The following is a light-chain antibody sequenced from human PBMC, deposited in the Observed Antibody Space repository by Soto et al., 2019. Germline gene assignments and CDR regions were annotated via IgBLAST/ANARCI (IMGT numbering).Light chain of an antibody. CDR1: QSVFSS. CDR2: GAA. V-gene: IGKV3-15*01. J-gene: IGKJ4*01. CDR3: QQRSKWVT. Sequence: EIVMTQSPDTLSVSPGERATLSCRASQSVFSSLAWYQQKPGQAPRLLIYGAATRATGIPARFSGSGSGTEFTLTISSLQSEDFGIYYCQQRSKWVTFGRGTKVDI.